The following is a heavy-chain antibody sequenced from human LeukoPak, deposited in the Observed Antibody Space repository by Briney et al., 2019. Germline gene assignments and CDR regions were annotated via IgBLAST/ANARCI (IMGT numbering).Heavy chain of an antibody. J-gene: IGHJ5*02. D-gene: IGHD2-15*01. CDR2: IYYSGST. CDR3: ARARIKARFDP. V-gene: IGHV4-39*01. CDR1: GGSISSSSYY. Sequence: PSETLSLTCTVSGGSISSSSYYWGWIRQPPGKGLEWIGSIYYSGSTYYNPSLKSRVTISVDTSKNQFSLKLSSVTAADTAVYYCARARIKARFDPWGQGTLVTVSS.